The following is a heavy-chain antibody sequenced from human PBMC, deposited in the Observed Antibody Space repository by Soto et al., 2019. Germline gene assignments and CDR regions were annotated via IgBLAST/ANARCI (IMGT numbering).Heavy chain of an antibody. Sequence: GGSLRLSCVASGFTFRTYTMNWVRQAPGKGLEWVSGIRGFSPYTFYAESVKGRFTISRDNAKNSLYLQMNSLGVEDTAVYYCARDRGYDAHDYYYNAMDVWGQGTTVTVSS. CDR3: ARDRGYDAHDYYYNAMDV. V-gene: IGHV3-21*01. J-gene: IGHJ6*02. CDR2: IRGFSPYT. CDR1: GFTFRTYT. D-gene: IGHD2-15*01.